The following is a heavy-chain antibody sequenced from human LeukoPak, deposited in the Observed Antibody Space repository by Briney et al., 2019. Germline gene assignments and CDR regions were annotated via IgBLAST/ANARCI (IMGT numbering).Heavy chain of an antibody. Sequence: PGGSLRLSCAASGFSFSNYGMHWVRQAPGKGLEWVAVIWYDGSQEQYADSVKGRFTISRDNSKNTVYLQMNSLRAEDTAVYYYARGGPSSGWLQGEAFDIWGQGTMVTVSS. CDR3: ARGGPSSGWLQGEAFDI. D-gene: IGHD6-19*01. CDR2: IWYDGSQE. V-gene: IGHV3-33*01. J-gene: IGHJ3*02. CDR1: GFSFSNYG.